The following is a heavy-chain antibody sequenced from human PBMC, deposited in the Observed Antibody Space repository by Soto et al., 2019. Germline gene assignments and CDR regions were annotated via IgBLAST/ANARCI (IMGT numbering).Heavy chain of an antibody. Sequence: PGWSLRLSCASSVFTFISYGMHWVRQAPGKGLEWVAVISYDGSNKYYADSVKGRFTISRDNSKNTLYLQMNSLRAEDTAVYYCAKDQGSVPAAIRTPDDAFDIWGQGTMVTVSS. CDR3: AKDQGSVPAAIRTPDDAFDI. CDR1: VFTFISYG. CDR2: ISYDGSNK. V-gene: IGHV3-30*18. D-gene: IGHD2-2*02. J-gene: IGHJ3*02.